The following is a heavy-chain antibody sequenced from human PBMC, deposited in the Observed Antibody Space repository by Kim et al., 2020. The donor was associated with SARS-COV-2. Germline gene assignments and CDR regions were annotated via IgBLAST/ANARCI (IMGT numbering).Heavy chain of an antibody. V-gene: IGHV4-59*01. D-gene: IGHD2-15*01. Sequence: SETLSLTCTVSGGSISSYYWSWIRQPPGKGLEWIGYIYYSGSTNYNPSLKSRVTISVDTSKNQFSLKLSSVTAADTAVYYCAREVGYCSGGSCYNPYWYFDLWGRGTLVTVSS. CDR2: IYYSGST. J-gene: IGHJ2*01. CDR3: AREVGYCSGGSCYNPYWYFDL. CDR1: GGSISSYY.